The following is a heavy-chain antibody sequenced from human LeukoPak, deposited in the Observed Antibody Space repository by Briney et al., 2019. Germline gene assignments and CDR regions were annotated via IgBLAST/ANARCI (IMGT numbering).Heavy chain of an antibody. D-gene: IGHD3-22*01. CDR3: AKATYYYDSSGSPIYYFDY. Sequence: PGGSLRLSCAASGFTFSSYAMNWARQAPGKGLEWVSGISDSGGSTYYADSVKGRFTISRDNSKNTLYLQMNSLRAEDTAVYYCAKATYYYDSSGSPIYYFDYWGHGTLVTVSS. J-gene: IGHJ4*01. CDR1: GFTFSSYA. V-gene: IGHV3-23*01. CDR2: ISDSGGST.